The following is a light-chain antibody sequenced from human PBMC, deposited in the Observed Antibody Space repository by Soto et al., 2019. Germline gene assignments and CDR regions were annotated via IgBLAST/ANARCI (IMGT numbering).Light chain of an antibody. CDR2: DAS. V-gene: IGKV1-5*01. CDR3: QHYNSYSEA. CDR1: QSISDW. J-gene: IGKJ1*01. Sequence: DIQMTQSPSTLSASVGDRVTITCRASQSISDWLAWFQLKPGKAPKLLIYDASNLETGVPSRFSGSGSGTDFTFTISSLQPDDFATYYCQHYNSYSEAFGQGTKVDIK.